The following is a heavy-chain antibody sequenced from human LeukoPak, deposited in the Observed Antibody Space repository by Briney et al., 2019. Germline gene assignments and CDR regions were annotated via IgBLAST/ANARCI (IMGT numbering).Heavy chain of an antibody. CDR3: AREVDTVDYYYYYYMDV. V-gene: IGHV4-4*07. D-gene: IGHD4-23*01. CDR1: GGSISSYY. CDR2: IYTSGST. Sequence: SETLSLTCTVSGGSISSYYWSWIRQPAGKGLEWIGRIYTSGSTNCNPSLKSRVTMSVDTSKNQFSLKLSSVTAADTAVYYCAREVDTVDYYYYYYMDVWGKGTTVTVSS. J-gene: IGHJ6*03.